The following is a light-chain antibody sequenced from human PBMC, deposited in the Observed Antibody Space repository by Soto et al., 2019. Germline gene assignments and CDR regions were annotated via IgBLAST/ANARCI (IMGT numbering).Light chain of an antibody. CDR3: HQYSSFLYT. CDR2: DAS. J-gene: IGKJ2*01. V-gene: IGKV1-5*01. Sequence: IQMTQSPSTLSASVGDRVTITCRASQTISNWLAWYQQKPGKAPKLLIFDASTLESGVPSRFSGSGSGTEFTLTISRLQPDDFASYYCHQYSSFLYTFGQGTKLEIK. CDR1: QTISNW.